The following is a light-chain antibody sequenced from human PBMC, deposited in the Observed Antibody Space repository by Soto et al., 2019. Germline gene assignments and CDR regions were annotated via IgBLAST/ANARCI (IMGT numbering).Light chain of an antibody. CDR2: GAN. CDR3: KQYNNWPRT. J-gene: IGKJ1*01. V-gene: IGKV3-15*01. Sequence: EIVMAQAPGTPAVSPGGRATLSWRASQSVSILLAWYQQKPGQAPRLLIHGANTRATGIPARFSGSGSGTEFTLTIRSLQSEDFAVYYCKQYNNWPRTFGQGTKVDIK. CDR1: QSVSIL.